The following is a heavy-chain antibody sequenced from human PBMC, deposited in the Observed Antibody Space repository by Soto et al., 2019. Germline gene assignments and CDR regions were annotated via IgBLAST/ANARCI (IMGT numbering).Heavy chain of an antibody. Sequence: PSETLSLTCTVSGGSISSYYWSWIRQPPGKGLEWIGYIYYSGSTYYNPSLKSRVTISVDTSKNQFSLKLSSVTAADTAVYYCARDPPGYCSGGSCSLWGQGTLVTVSS. J-gene: IGHJ4*02. D-gene: IGHD2-15*01. V-gene: IGHV4-59*12. CDR1: GGSISSYY. CDR3: ARDPPGYCSGGSCSL. CDR2: IYYSGST.